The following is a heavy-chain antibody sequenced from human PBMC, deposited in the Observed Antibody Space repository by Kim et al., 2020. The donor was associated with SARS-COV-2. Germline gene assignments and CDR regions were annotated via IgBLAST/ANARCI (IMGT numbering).Heavy chain of an antibody. Sequence: DSVKVSCKASGYTFTSYAMHWVRQAPGQRLEWMGWINAGNGNTKYSQKFQGRVTITRDTSASTAYMELSSLRSEDTAVYYCARVNGVWGSYRYPYYFDYWGQGTLVTVSS. CDR3: ARVNGVWGSYRYPYYFDY. J-gene: IGHJ4*02. D-gene: IGHD3-16*02. V-gene: IGHV1-3*01. CDR1: GYTFTSYA. CDR2: INAGNGNT.